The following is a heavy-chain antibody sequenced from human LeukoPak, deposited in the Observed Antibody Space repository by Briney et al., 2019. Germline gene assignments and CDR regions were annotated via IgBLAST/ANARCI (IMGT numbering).Heavy chain of an antibody. CDR1: GRSINGYY. CDR3: ARVFRGAVTSNWFDP. V-gene: IGHV4-59*01. Sequence: KASETLSLTCTVSGRSINGYYWPWIRQPPGKGLEWIGYISDSGSTNYNPSLKSRVTMSVDSSNTEFSLRLNSVTAADTAVYYCARVFRGAVTSNWFDPWGQGTLVTVSS. CDR2: ISDSGST. J-gene: IGHJ5*02. D-gene: IGHD4-17*01.